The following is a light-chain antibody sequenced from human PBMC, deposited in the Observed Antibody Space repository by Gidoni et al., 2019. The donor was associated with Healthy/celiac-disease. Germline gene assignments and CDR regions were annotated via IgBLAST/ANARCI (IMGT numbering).Light chain of an antibody. J-gene: IGLJ2*01. CDR3: NSRDSSGNHLV. CDR1: SLRSYY. V-gene: IGLV3-19*01. CDR2: GKN. Sequence: SSELTQDPAVSVPLGQTVRITCQGDSLRSYYASWYQQKPGQAPVLVIYGKNNRPSGIPDRCSGSSSGNTASLTITGAQAEDEADYYCNSRDSSGNHLVFGGGTKLTVL.